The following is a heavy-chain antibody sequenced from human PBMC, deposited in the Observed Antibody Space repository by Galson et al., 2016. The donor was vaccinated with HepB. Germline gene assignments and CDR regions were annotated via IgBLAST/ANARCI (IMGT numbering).Heavy chain of an antibody. CDR3: AKRAPSTGDYCGIDF. CDR1: GFTFSSHW. D-gene: IGHD5/OR15-5a*01. J-gene: IGHJ6*02. CDR2: ITSDGSST. Sequence: SLRLSCAASGFTFSSHWMHWVRQAPGKGLVWVSRITSDGSSTSYADSVKGRFTISRDNSKNTLYLQMNSLRAEDTAVYYCAKRAPSTGDYCGIDFWGQGTTVTVSS. V-gene: IGHV3-74*01.